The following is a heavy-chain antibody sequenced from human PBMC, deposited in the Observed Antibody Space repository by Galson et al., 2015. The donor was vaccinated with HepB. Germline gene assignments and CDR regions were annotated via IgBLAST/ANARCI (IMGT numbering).Heavy chain of an antibody. CDR2: IWYDGTNK. Sequence: SLRLSCAASGFTFSTYGMHWVRQAPGKGLEWVAIIWYDGTNKYYADSVKGRFTISRDNSKNTLYLQMNSLRAEDTAVYYCARYRSVEVAVPAGNFDLWGRGTLVTVSS. V-gene: IGHV3-30*19. CDR3: ARYRSVEVAVPAGNFDL. CDR1: GFTFSTYG. D-gene: IGHD2-2*01. J-gene: IGHJ2*01.